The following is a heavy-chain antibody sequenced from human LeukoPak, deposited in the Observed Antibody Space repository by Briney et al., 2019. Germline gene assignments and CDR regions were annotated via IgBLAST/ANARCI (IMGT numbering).Heavy chain of an antibody. V-gene: IGHV2-5*01. D-gene: IGHD3-9*01. CDR3: AHSVRYFDWLPMWDGGLYNWFDP. J-gene: IGHJ5*02. CDR2: IYWNDAK. Sequence: SGPTLAKLTQTLTLPCTFSGVLLSTSGGGVGWIRQPPGKALEWLALIYWNDAKRHIPSLKSRLTITKDTSKNQVVLTMTNMDPVYTATYCCAHSVRYFDWLPMWDGGLYNWFDPWGQGTLVTV. CDR1: GVLLSTSGGG.